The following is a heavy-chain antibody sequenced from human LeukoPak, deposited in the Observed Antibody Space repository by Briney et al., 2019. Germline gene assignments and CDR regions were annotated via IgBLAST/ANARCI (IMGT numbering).Heavy chain of an antibody. CDR3: ASDSAAAGRRDWFDP. CDR2: ISSSGTTI. Sequence: GGSLRLSCAASGFTFSDYYMSWIRQAPGKGLEWVSYISSSGTTIFYADSVKGRFTISRDNAKNSLYLQMNSLRAEDTAVYYCASDSAAAGRRDWFDPWGQGTLVTVSS. V-gene: IGHV3-11*01. J-gene: IGHJ5*02. D-gene: IGHD6-13*01. CDR1: GFTFSDYY.